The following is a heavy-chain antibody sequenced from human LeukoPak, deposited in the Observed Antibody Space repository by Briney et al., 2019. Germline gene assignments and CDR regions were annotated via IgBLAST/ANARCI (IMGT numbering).Heavy chain of an antibody. J-gene: IGHJ3*02. CDR2: IYSGGST. D-gene: IGHD6-19*01. V-gene: IGHV3-53*01. CDR1: GLTVSSNY. Sequence: GGSLRLSCAASGLTVSSNYMSWVRQAPGKGLEWVSVIYSGGSTYYTDSVKGRFTISRDNSKNTLYLQMNSLRAEDTAVYYCASRYSSGWFAFDIWGQGTMVTVSS. CDR3: ASRYSSGWFAFDI.